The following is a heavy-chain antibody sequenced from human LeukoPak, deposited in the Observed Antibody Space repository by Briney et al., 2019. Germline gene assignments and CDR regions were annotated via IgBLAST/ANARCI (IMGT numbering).Heavy chain of an antibody. Sequence: GGSLRLSCAASGFTFSTYAMTWVRQAPGKGLEWVSAIRGDGATKFHADSVKGRFTVSRDNSKNTQYLQMNSLRAEDTAVYYCAKDQYRDYFRGADYWGQGTLVTVSS. CDR1: GFTFSTYA. J-gene: IGHJ4*02. CDR3: AKDQYRDYFRGADY. D-gene: IGHD2/OR15-2a*01. CDR2: IRGDGATK. V-gene: IGHV3-23*01.